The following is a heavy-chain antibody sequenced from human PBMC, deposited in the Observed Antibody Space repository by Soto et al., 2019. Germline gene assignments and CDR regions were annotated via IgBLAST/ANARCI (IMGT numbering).Heavy chain of an antibody. CDR3: AHRHSGPGWNEAVFDY. D-gene: IGHD3-10*01. V-gene: IGHV2-5*02. Sequence: QITLKESGPTLVKPTQALALTCTFSGFSLSSYGVGVDWIRQPPGKALEWLALISWDDDKRYSPSLKSRLTITKDTSKNQVVLIMANMDPLDTGTYYCAHRHSGPGWNEAVFDYWGQGALVTVSS. CDR2: ISWDDDK. J-gene: IGHJ4*02. CDR1: GFSLSSYGVG.